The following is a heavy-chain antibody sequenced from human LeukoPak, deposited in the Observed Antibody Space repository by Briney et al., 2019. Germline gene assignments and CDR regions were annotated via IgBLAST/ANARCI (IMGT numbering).Heavy chain of an antibody. J-gene: IGHJ6*04. D-gene: IGHD3-10*02. V-gene: IGHV3-23*01. Sequence: GGSLRLSCAASGFTFSSYAMTWVRQAPGKGLEWVSAISSSGGGTYYADSVKGRFTISRDNAKNSLYLQMNSLRAEDTAVYYCAELGITMIGGVWGKGTTVTISS. CDR2: ISSSGGGT. CDR3: AELGITMIGGV. CDR1: GFTFSSYA.